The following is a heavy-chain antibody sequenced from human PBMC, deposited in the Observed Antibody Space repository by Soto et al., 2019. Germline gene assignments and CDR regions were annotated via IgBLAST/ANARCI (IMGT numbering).Heavy chain of an antibody. CDR3: AGGRWVATTAGYYFGQ. CDR2: INAGNGNT. V-gene: IGHV1-3*01. D-gene: IGHD5-12*01. CDR1: GYTFSKYA. J-gene: IGHJ4*02. Sequence: QVQLVQSGAEVKNPGASVMVSCKASGYTFSKYAMQWVRQAVGQRLEWMGWINAGNGNTKYSQKFQGRLSITRDTSPNTACRDPRSRTAEDTDAFYWAGGRWVATTAGYYFGQWGQGAQVTVAS.